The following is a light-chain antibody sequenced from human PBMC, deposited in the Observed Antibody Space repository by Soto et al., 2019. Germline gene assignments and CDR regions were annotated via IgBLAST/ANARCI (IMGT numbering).Light chain of an antibody. CDR1: QSVSSTY. CDR3: QQYGSSPIT. CDR2: GAS. J-gene: IGKJ5*01. Sequence: DSVFTQSPVTLYLAPGERASLSCRASQSVSSTYLAWYQQKPGQAPRLLIYGASSRATGIPDRFSGSGSGTDFTLTISRLEPEDFAVYYCQQYGSSPITFGQGTRLEI. V-gene: IGKV3-20*01.